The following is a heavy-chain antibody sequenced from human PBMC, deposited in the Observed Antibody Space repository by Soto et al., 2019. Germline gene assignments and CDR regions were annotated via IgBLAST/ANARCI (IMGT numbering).Heavy chain of an antibody. V-gene: IGHV1-18*04. CDR1: GYTFTMFG. CDR2: ISVQNGDT. J-gene: IGHJ4*02. Sequence: QVQLIQSGAEVQKPGASVKVSCMASGYTFTMFGFSWVRQAPGQGLEWMGWISVQNGDTRYAQKFQGRVTLTTDAATSTAYMELGSLTSDDTAVYYCARDRGDSGGYYSRLHYWGQGTLVTVAS. D-gene: IGHD3-22*01. CDR3: ARDRGDSGGYYSRLHY.